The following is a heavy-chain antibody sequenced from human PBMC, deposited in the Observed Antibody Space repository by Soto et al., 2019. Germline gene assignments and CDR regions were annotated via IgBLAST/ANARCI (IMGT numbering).Heavy chain of an antibody. CDR3: AKDRHYDFWSGYSFDY. Sequence: QVQLVESGGGVVQPGRSLRLSCAASGFTFSSYGMHWVRQAPGKGLEWVAVISYDGSNKYYADSVKGRFTISRDNSKNTRYLQMNSLRAEDTAVYYCAKDRHYDFWSGYSFDYWGQGSLVTVSS. V-gene: IGHV3-30*18. CDR2: ISYDGSNK. D-gene: IGHD3-3*01. CDR1: GFTFSSYG. J-gene: IGHJ4*02.